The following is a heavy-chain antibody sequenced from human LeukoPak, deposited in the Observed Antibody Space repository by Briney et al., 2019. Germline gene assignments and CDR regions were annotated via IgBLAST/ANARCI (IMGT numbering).Heavy chain of an antibody. V-gene: IGHV3-74*01. CDR2: INNDGSNT. J-gene: IGHJ5*02. Sequence: GGSLRLSCAASGWMHWVRQAPGKGLVWISGINNDGSNTYYADSVKGRFTISRDDAKNTVYLQMNSLRAEDTAVYYCARPLKYYYGSETYFWFDPWGQGTLVTVSS. CDR1: GW. D-gene: IGHD3-10*01. CDR3: ARPLKYYYGSETYFWFDP.